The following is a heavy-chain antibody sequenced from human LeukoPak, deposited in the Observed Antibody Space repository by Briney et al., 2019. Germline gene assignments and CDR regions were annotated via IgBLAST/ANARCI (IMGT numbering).Heavy chain of an antibody. CDR2: IGYGGADS. Sequence: GGSLRLSCTVSGFTLSSYEMTWFRQAPGKGLEWVSSIGYGGADSHYADSVKGRFTISRDNSKNTLYLQLSSLRAEDTAVYYCAKDGRRIHDYWGQGTLVTVSS. J-gene: IGHJ4*02. V-gene: IGHV3-23*01. CDR3: AKDGRRIHDY. D-gene: IGHD1-1*01. CDR1: GFTLSSYE.